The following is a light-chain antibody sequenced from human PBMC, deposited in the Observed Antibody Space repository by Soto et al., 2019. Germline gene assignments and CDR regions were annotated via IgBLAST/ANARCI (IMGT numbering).Light chain of an antibody. Sequence: EIVMTQSPATLSVSPGDGATLSCRASQSVSTALAWYQQKPGQTPRLLIYGASTRATGIPARFSGSGSETEFTLTISSLQSEDFAVYFCQQYKKWPPLTFGGGTKV. CDR3: QQYKKWPPLT. CDR1: QSVSTA. CDR2: GAS. J-gene: IGKJ4*01. V-gene: IGKV3-15*01.